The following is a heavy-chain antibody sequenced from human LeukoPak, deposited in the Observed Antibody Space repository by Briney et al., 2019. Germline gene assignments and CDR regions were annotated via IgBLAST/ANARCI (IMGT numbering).Heavy chain of an antibody. V-gene: IGHV3-33*01. D-gene: IGHD4-17*01. CDR1: GFTFSSCG. Sequence: GGSLRLSCAASGFTFSSCGMHWVRQAPGKGLEWVAVIWYDGSNKYYADSVKGRFTISRDNSKNTLYLQMNSLRAEDTAVYYCARDGDYGDYGDYWGQGTLVTVSS. CDR3: ARDGDYGDYGDY. J-gene: IGHJ4*02. CDR2: IWYDGSNK.